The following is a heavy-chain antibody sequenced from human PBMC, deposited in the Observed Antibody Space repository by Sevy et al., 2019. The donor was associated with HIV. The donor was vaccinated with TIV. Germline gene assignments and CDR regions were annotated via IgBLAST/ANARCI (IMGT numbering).Heavy chain of an antibody. J-gene: IGHJ6*02. CDR1: GFTFSSYG. CDR2: ISYDGSNK. CDR3: AKDLGAAAARSIYYYYGMDV. V-gene: IGHV3-30*18. Sequence: GESLKISCAASGFTFSSYGMHWVRQAPGKGLEWVAVISYDGSNKYYADSVKGRFTISRDNSKNTLYLQMNSLRAEDTAVYYCAKDLGAAAARSIYYYYGMDVWGQGTTVTVSS. D-gene: IGHD6-13*01.